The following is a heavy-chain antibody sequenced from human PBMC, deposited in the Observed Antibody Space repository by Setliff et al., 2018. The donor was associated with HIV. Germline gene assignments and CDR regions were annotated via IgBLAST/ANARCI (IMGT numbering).Heavy chain of an antibody. J-gene: IGHJ6*02. V-gene: IGHV3-7*04. CDR2: ISNDGGRE. D-gene: IGHD3-3*02. CDR3: TRKLAPGHGMDV. Sequence: PGESLKISCAASGFTFSSYWMSWVRQAPGKGLEWVAIISNDGGREYYVDSVKGRFTISRDNAKNSLYLQMDSLRGEDTTVYYCTRKLAPGHGMDVWGQGTTVTVSS. CDR1: GFTFSSYW.